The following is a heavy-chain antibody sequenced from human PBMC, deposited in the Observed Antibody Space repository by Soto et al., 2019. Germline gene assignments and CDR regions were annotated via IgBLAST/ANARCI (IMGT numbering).Heavy chain of an antibody. CDR2: ISSSSYI. CDR1: GFTFSSYS. D-gene: IGHD6-13*01. Sequence: GGSLRLSCAASGFTFSSYSMNWVRQAPGKGLEWVSSISSSSYIYYADSVKGRFTISRDNAKNSLYLQMNSLRAEDTAVYYCARERAAAAGTYYYYYMDVWGKGTTVTVSS. J-gene: IGHJ6*03. V-gene: IGHV3-21*01. CDR3: ARERAAAAGTYYYYYMDV.